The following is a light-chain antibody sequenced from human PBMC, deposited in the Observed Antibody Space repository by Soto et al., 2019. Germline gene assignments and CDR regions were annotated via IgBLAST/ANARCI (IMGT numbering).Light chain of an antibody. Sequence: QSVLTQPASVSGSPGQSITISCTGTTSDFSRSNYVAWYQQLSGKAPKLLIYEVTNRPSGVSKRFSGSKAGDTASLTISRLQSDDEADYDCSTYTARTTRFLCGSGTKVTVL. CDR1: TSDFSRSNY. CDR3: STYTARTTRFL. CDR2: EVT. J-gene: IGLJ1*01. V-gene: IGLV2-14*01.